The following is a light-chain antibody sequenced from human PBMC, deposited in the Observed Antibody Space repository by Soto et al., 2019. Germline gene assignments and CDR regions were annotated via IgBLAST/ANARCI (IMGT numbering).Light chain of an antibody. Sequence: EVVMTQSPATLSVSPGERATLSCRASETVNSNLAWYQQKPGQAPRLLIYTISIRATGIPARFSGSGSGTDFTLTISSLEPEDFAVYYCQQRSNWLTFGGGTKVDIK. CDR3: QQRSNWLT. CDR1: ETVNSN. V-gene: IGKV3-11*01. J-gene: IGKJ4*01. CDR2: TIS.